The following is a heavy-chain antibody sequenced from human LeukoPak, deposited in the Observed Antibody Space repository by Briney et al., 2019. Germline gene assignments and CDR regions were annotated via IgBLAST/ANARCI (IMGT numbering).Heavy chain of an antibody. CDR1: GFTFSSYA. V-gene: IGHV3-23*01. CDR2: ISGSGDNT. CDR3: AKGGLVHRFDP. J-gene: IGHJ5*02. Sequence: GGSLRLSCAASGFTFSSYAMSWVRQAPGKGLGWVSGISGSGDNTYYADSVKGRFTISRDNSKNTLYLQMNSLRADGTAVYYCAKGGLVHRFDPWGQGTLVTVSS.